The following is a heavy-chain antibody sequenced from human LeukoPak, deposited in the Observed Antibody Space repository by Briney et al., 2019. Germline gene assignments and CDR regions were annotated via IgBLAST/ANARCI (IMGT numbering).Heavy chain of an antibody. CDR3: ARGHSTYYYDSSGSLLDY. CDR2: ISAYNGNT. CDR1: VGTFISYA. V-gene: IGHV1-18*01. J-gene: IGHJ4*02. D-gene: IGHD3-22*01. Sequence: GASVKVSCKASVGTFISYAISWVRQAPGQGLEWMGWISAYNGNTNYAQKLQGRVTMTTDTSTSTAYMELRSLRSDDTAVYYCARGHSTYYYDSSGSLLDYWGQGTLVTVSS.